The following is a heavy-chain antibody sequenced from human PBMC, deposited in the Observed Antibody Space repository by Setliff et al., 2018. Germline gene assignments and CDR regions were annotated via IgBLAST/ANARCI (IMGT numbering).Heavy chain of an antibody. J-gene: IGHJ4*02. V-gene: IGHV4-39*01. Sequence: KASETLSLTCTVSGDSISSSSYYWGWIRQPPGKGLEWIGCIYYSGSTYYNPSLKSRVTLTTVTSATTAYLAVSGLTSEDTAVYYCARGECNDNGCYRAPDYWGQGTLVTVSS. CDR1: GDSISSSSYY. CDR2: IYYSGST. D-gene: IGHD2-15*01. CDR3: ARGECNDNGCYRAPDY.